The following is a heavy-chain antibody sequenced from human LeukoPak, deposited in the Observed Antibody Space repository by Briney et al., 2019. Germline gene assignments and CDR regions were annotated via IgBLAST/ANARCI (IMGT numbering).Heavy chain of an antibody. CDR1: GYTFTSYY. Sequence: ASVKVSCKASGYTFTSYYMHWVRQATGQGLEWMGWMNPNSGNTGYAQKFQGRVTMTRNTSISTAYMELSSLRSEDTAVYYCARGGVSYYYDSSGKLRGDYWGQGTLVTVSS. CDR2: MNPNSGNT. D-gene: IGHD3-22*01. V-gene: IGHV1-8*02. J-gene: IGHJ4*02. CDR3: ARGGVSYYYDSSGKLRGDY.